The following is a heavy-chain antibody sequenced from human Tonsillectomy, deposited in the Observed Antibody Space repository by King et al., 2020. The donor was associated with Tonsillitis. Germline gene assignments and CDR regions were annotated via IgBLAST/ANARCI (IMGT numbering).Heavy chain of an antibody. V-gene: IGHV4-34*01. Sequence: VQLQQWGAGLLKPSETLSLTCAVYGGSFSGYYWSWIRQPPGKGLEWIGEINHSGSTNYNPSLKSRVTISVDTSKNQFSLKLSSVTAADTAVYYCTYRVSLVLLLWFGEFEYWGQGTLVTVSS. CDR1: GGSFSGYY. CDR2: INHSGST. J-gene: IGHJ4*02. D-gene: IGHD3-10*01. CDR3: TYRVSLVLLLWFGEFEY.